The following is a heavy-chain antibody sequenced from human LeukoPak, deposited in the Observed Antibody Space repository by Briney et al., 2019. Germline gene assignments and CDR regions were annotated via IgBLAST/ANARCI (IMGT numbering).Heavy chain of an antibody. Sequence: SETLSLTCAVYGGSFSGCYWSWIRQPPGKGLEWIGEINHSGSTNYNPSLKSRVTISVDTSKNQFSLKLSSVTAADTAVYYCATLSNYYDSSGNYDGVDYWGQGTLVTVSS. J-gene: IGHJ4*02. CDR3: ATLSNYYDSSGNYDGVDY. V-gene: IGHV4-34*01. CDR2: INHSGST. CDR1: GGSFSGCY. D-gene: IGHD3-22*01.